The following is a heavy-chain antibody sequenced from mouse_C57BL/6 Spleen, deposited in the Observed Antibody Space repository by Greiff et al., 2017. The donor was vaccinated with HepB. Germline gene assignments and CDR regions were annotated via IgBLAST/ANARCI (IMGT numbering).Heavy chain of an antibody. Sequence: QVQLQQSGAELVRPGSSVKLSCKASGYTFTSYWMDWVKQRPGQGLEWIGNIYPSDSETHYNQKFKDKATLTVDKSSSTAYMQLSSLTSEDSAVYYCARSVTTVVGDYWGKGTTLTVAS. CDR1: GYTFTSYW. V-gene: IGHV1-61*01. CDR2: IYPSDSET. J-gene: IGHJ2*01. D-gene: IGHD1-1*01. CDR3: ARSVTTVVGDY.